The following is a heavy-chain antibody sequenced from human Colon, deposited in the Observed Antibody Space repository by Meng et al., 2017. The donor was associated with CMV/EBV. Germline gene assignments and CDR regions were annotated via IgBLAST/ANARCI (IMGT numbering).Heavy chain of an antibody. J-gene: IGHJ4*02. D-gene: IGHD2-21*02. CDR1: TSTITYC. Sequence: TSTITYCWVCNRPPPGKRLEWVGSIFYSASTYYARSLPTPFPMSVDTSTNPVSLELSSLTAADTALYYCARAAHCGRDFYKGPWSYWGQGTLVTVSS. V-gene: IGHV4-39*01. CDR3: ARAAHCGRDFYKGPWSY. CDR2: IFYSAST.